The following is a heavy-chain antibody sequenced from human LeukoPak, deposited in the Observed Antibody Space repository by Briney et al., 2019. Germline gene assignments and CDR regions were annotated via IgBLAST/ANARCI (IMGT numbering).Heavy chain of an antibody. V-gene: IGHV4-34*01. CDR2: INHSGST. CDR3: ARGLPSSGWYGY. J-gene: IGHJ4*02. CDR1: GGSISYYY. Sequence: SETLSLTCTVSGGSISYYYWSWIRQPPGKGLEWIGEINHSGSTNYNPSLKSRVTISVDTSKNQFSLKLSSVTAADTAVYYCARGLPSSGWYGYWGQGTLVTVSS. D-gene: IGHD6-19*01.